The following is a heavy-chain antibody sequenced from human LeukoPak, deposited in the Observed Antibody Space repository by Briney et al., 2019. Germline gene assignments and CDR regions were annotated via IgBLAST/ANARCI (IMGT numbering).Heavy chain of an antibody. CDR3: ARGRTMVRGVIPRASGGYFDY. V-gene: IGHV4-34*01. CDR2: INHSGST. D-gene: IGHD3-10*01. Sequence: SETLSLTCAVYGGSFSGYYWSWIRQPPGKGLEWIGEINHSGSTNYNPSLKSRVTISVDTSKNQFSLKLSSVTAADTAVYYCARGRTMVRGVIPRASGGYFDYWGQGTLATVSS. CDR1: GGSFSGYY. J-gene: IGHJ4*02.